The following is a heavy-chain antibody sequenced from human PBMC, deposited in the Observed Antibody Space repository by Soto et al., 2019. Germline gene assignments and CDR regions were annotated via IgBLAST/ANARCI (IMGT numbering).Heavy chain of an antibody. D-gene: IGHD7-27*01. Sequence: QVQLQQWGAGLLKPSETLSLTCAVYGGSFSGYYWSWIRQPPGMGLEWIGEINHSGSTNYNPSLTSRVTIPVDTSKNLFSRKLSSVIAADTVLYYCGSGVRMGTTFRSYYYYYYYMDGWGKGPTVTVSS. CDR2: INHSGST. CDR3: GSGVRMGTTFRSYYYYYYYMDG. V-gene: IGHV4-34*01. CDR1: GGSFSGYY. J-gene: IGHJ6*03.